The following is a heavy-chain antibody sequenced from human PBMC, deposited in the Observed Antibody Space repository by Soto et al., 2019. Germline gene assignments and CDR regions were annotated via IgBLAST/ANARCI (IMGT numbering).Heavy chain of an antibody. V-gene: IGHV5-10-1*01. CDR2: IDPSDSQT. J-gene: IGHJ4*02. D-gene: IGHD3-22*01. Sequence: GESLKISCKGSGYSFAGYWITWVRQKPGKGLEWMGRIDPSDSQTYYSPSFRGHVTISFTKSTTTVFLQWSSLRASDTAMYYCARQIYDSDTGPNFQYYFDSWGQGTPVTVSS. CDR3: ARQIYDSDTGPNFQYYFDS. CDR1: GYSFAGYW.